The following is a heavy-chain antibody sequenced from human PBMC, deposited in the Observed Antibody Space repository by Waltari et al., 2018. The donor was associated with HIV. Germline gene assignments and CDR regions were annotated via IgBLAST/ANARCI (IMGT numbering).Heavy chain of an antibody. CDR1: GFTFSNFA. J-gene: IGHJ4*02. CDR2: IWYDGDNK. D-gene: IGHD3-22*01. CDR3: ARGGYYYDISGYYHY. V-gene: IGHV3-33*01. Sequence: QVQLVESGGGVVQPGRSLRLSCAASGFTFSNFAIPWVRQAPGKGLEWVAVIWYDGDNKYYADSGKGRFTISRDNSKNTLYLQMNSLRVEDTAVYYCARGGYYYDISGYYHYWGQGTLVTVSS.